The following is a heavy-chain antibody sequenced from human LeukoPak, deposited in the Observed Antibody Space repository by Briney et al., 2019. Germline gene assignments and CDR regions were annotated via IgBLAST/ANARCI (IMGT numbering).Heavy chain of an antibody. CDR1: GYTFTSYD. D-gene: IGHD3-10*01. V-gene: IGHV1-8*01. Sequence: ASVKVSCKASGYTFTSYDINWVRQATGQGLEWMGWMNPNSGSTGYAQRFQDRVTMTRNTSISTAYMELSSLRSEDTAVYYCARGAEVWYYYGSGSYYSDYWGQGTLVTVSS. CDR3: ARGAEVWYYYGSGSYYSDY. J-gene: IGHJ4*02. CDR2: MNPNSGST.